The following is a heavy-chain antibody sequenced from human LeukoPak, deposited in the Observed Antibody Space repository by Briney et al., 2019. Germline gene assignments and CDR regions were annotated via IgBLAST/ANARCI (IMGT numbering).Heavy chain of an antibody. Sequence: GGSLRLSCEASGFSLSDSGMHWLRPAPGQGLEWVAVLWSDERIKYYADPVKGRFTISRDNSKKTVWLQMDSLTVEDTALYYCATEGPDGTYSYFHHWGQGTLVIVSS. CDR1: GFSLSDSG. J-gene: IGHJ4*02. D-gene: IGHD1-26*01. CDR2: LWSDERIK. CDR3: ATEGPDGTYSYFHH. V-gene: IGHV3-33*08.